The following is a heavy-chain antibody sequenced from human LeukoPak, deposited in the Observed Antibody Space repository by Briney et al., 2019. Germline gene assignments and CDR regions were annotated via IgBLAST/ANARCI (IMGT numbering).Heavy chain of an antibody. CDR2: ITSGSSYI. V-gene: IGHV3-21*01. J-gene: IGHJ6*03. D-gene: IGHD6-19*01. Sequence: GGSLRLSCAASGFTFSSYNMNWVRQAPGKGLEWVSSITSGSSYIYYADSVKGRFTISRDNAKNSLYLQMNSLRAEDTAVYYCAREGSDWNYYYYIDVWGKGTTVTISS. CDR3: AREGSDWNYYYYIDV. CDR1: GFTFSSYN.